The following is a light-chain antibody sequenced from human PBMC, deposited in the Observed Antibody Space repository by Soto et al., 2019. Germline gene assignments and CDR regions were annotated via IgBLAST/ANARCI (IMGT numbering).Light chain of an antibody. V-gene: IGKV1-5*01. CDR3: QQYNSSSL. J-gene: IGKJ5*01. CDR2: DAS. CDR1: QSISSW. Sequence: DIQMTQSASTLSESVGDRVTITCRASQSISSWLAWYQQKPGKAPKLLIYDASSLESGVPSRFSGSGSGTEFTLTISSLQPDDFATYYCQQYNSSSLFGQGTRLESK.